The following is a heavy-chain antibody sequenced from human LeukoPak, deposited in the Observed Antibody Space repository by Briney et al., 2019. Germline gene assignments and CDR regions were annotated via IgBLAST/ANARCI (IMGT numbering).Heavy chain of an antibody. CDR2: IYYSGST. CDR3: ARDGAHYYDSSGWYFDL. CDR1: GGSISSYY. V-gene: IGHV4-59*01. D-gene: IGHD3-22*01. Sequence: SETLSLTCTVSGGSISSYYWSWIRQPPGKGLEWIGYIYYSGSTNYNPSLKSRVTISVDTSKNQFSLKLSSVTAADTAVYYCARDGAHYYDSSGWYFDLWGRGTLVTVSS. J-gene: IGHJ2*01.